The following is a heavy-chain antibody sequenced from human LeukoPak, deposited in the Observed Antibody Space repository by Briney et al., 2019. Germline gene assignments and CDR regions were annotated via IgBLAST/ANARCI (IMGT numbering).Heavy chain of an antibody. CDR2: ISGSGGST. D-gene: IGHD4-17*01. CDR1: GFTFSSYA. Sequence: PGGSLRLSCAASGFTFSSYAMSWVRQAPGKGLEWVSAISGSGGSTYYADSVKGRFTISRDNSKNTLYLQMNSLRAEDTAVYYCAKGLPPYGDSAEYFQHWGQGTLVTVSS. CDR3: AKGLPPYGDSAEYFQH. J-gene: IGHJ1*01. V-gene: IGHV3-23*01.